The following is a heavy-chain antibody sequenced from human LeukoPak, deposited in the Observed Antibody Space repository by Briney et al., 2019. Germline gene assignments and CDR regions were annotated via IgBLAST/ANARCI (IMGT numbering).Heavy chain of an antibody. CDR3: ARGRYYYDSSGYFSKQEYYFDY. Sequence: SETLSLTCTVSGDSISSSAYHWGWIRQTPGKGLEWIGTIYYSGSTYYNPSLKSRVTMSVDTSKNQFSLKLSSVTAADTAVYYCARGRYYYDSSGYFSKQEYYFDYWGQGTLVTVSS. V-gene: IGHV4-39*07. CDR1: GDSISSSAYH. CDR2: IYYSGST. J-gene: IGHJ4*02. D-gene: IGHD3-22*01.